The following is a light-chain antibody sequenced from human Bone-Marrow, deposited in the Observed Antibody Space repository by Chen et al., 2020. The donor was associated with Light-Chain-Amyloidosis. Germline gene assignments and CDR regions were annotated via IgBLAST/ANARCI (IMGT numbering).Light chain of an antibody. J-gene: IGLJ2*01. Sequence: SYALTQPPSVSVSPGQXARIXCSGVDLPKKYAYGYQQKPGQAPVLVIHRDTGRPSGISERFSCYSSGTTATLTISGVQAEAEADYHCQSADSSGTYEVLFGGGTKLTVL. CDR3: QSADSSGTYEVL. CDR2: RDT. CDR1: DLPKKY. V-gene: IGLV3-25*03.